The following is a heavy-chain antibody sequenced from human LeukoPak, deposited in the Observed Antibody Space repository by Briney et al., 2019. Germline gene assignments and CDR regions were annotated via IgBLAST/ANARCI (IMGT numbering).Heavy chain of an antibody. CDR3: ARLMAAADLDVSDL. J-gene: IGHJ3*01. CDR1: GFTFSSHW. CDR2: IKSDGRTI. D-gene: IGHD6-13*01. V-gene: IGHV3-74*01. Sequence: GGSLRLSCAASGFTFSSHWMHWVRQVPGKGLVWVSRIKSDGRTISYADSVKGRFTISRDNAKNTLYLQMNSLRAEDTALYYCARLMAAADLDVSDLWGLGTMVTVSS.